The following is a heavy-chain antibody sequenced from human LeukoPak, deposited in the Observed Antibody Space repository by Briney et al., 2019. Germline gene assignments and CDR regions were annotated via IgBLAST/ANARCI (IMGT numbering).Heavy chain of an antibody. CDR1: GFIFGGYT. V-gene: IGHV3-48*01. CDR3: ARSLYDFSPDFDY. J-gene: IGHJ4*02. CDR2: ISSSSSTI. Sequence: GGSLRLSCAGSGFIFGGYTMNWVRQAPGKGLEWVSYISSSSSTIYYADSVKGRFTISRDNAKNSLYLQMNSLRAEDTAVYYCARSLYDFSPDFDYWGQGTLVTVSS. D-gene: IGHD3-3*01.